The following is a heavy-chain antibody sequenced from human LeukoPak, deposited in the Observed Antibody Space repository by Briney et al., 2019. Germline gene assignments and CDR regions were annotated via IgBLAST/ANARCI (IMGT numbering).Heavy chain of an antibody. V-gene: IGHV4-39*01. D-gene: IGHD3-10*01. CDR3: ARGLGYGSGSYYLGFDM. CDR2: IYYSGST. Sequence: PSETLSLTCTVFGGSISTSSSYWGWIRQPPGKGLEWIGSIYYSGSTYSNPSLKSRVTISVDTSRNQFSLKLRSVSAADTAVYYCARGLGYGSGSYYLGFDMWGQGTMVTVSS. CDR1: GGSISTSSSY. J-gene: IGHJ3*02.